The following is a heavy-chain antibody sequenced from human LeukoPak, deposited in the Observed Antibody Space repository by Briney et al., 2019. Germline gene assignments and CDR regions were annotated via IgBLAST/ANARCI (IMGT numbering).Heavy chain of an antibody. J-gene: IGHJ4*02. CDR2: IYYSGST. V-gene: IGHV4-59*12. CDR3: ARDSWQGDFDY. D-gene: IGHD2-15*01. Sequence: SETLSLTCTVSGGSISSYYWSWIRQPPGKGLEWIGYIYYSGSTNYNPSLKSRVTMSVDTSKNQFSLKLSSVTAADTAVYYCARDSWQGDFDYWGQGTLVTVSS. CDR1: GGSISSYY.